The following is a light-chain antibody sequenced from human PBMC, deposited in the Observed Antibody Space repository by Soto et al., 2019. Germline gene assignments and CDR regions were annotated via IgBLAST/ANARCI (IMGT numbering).Light chain of an antibody. CDR1: QSVSSY. J-gene: IGKJ4*01. Sequence: EIVLTQSPATLSLSPGERATLSCRASQSVSSYLAWYQQKPGQAPRLLIYDASNRATCIPARFSGSGSGTDFKLTISSLEPEDFAVYYCQQRSNWPPLTFGGGTTVEIK. CDR3: QQRSNWPPLT. CDR2: DAS. V-gene: IGKV3-11*01.